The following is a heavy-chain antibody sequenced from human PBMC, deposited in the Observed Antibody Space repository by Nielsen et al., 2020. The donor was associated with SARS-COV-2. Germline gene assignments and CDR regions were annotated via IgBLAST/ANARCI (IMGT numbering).Heavy chain of an antibody. Sequence: GESLKISCKASGYTFSNYWIGWVRQMPGKGLEWMGIIYPGDSDTRYSPSFQGQVTISADESISTTYLQWRSLKASDTAMYYCAREGRDDSGTERHGMDVWGRGTTVTVSS. CDR3: AREGRDDSGTERHGMDV. CDR2: IYPGDSDT. J-gene: IGHJ6*02. CDR1: GYTFSNYW. V-gene: IGHV5-51*01. D-gene: IGHD3-10*01.